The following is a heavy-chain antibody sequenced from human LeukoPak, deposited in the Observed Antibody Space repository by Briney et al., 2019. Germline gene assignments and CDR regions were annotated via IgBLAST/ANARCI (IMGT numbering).Heavy chain of an antibody. CDR3: ARDREYYFDY. Sequence: GGSLRLSCAASGFALSDYYMSWIRQAPGKGLEWVSYISSSSIYTNYADSVKGRFTISRDNAKNSLYLQMNSLRAEDTAVYYCARDREYYFDYWGQGTLVTVS. V-gene: IGHV3-11*06. J-gene: IGHJ4*02. CDR1: GFALSDYY. CDR2: ISSSSIYT.